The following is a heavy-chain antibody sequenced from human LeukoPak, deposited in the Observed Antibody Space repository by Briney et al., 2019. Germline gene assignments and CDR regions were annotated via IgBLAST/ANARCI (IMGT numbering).Heavy chain of an antibody. CDR1: GSTFSSYE. Sequence: PGGSLRLSCAASGSTFSSYEMNWVRQAPGKGLEWVSYISSSGSTIYYADSVKGRFTISRDNAKNPLYLQMNSLRAEDTAVYYCARDLSSIHPEQMPPNWFDPWGQGTLVTVSS. J-gene: IGHJ5*02. CDR3: ARDLSSIHPEQMPPNWFDP. CDR2: ISSSGSTI. V-gene: IGHV3-48*03. D-gene: IGHD1-14*01.